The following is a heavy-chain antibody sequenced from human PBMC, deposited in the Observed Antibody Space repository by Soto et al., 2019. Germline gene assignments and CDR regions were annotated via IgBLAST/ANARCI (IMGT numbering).Heavy chain of an antibody. CDR1: GGSISSSSYY. CDR2: IYYSGST. CDR3: ASQGDSGYDYSAY. J-gene: IGHJ4*02. V-gene: IGHV4-39*01. Sequence: PSETLSLTCTVTGGSISSSSYYWGWIRQPPGKGLEWIGSIYYSGSTYYNPSLKSRVTISVDTSKNQFSLKLSSVTAADTAVYYCASQGDSGYDYSAYWGQGTLVTVSS. D-gene: IGHD5-12*01.